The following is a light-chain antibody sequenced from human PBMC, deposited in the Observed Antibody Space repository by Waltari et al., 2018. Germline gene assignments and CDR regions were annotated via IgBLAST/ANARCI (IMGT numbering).Light chain of an antibody. Sequence: QCALSQPSPAPGSPGQSSTIYCTGISSDVGSHNLVSCYQHHPDKAPKLLIYEGSKRPSGVSIRFSGSKSGNTASLSISGLQADDEAYYYCCSYAGSNTFVFGGGTKLTVL. CDR2: EGS. V-gene: IGLV2-23*03. CDR3: CSYAGSNTFV. J-gene: IGLJ3*02. CDR1: SSDVGSHNL.